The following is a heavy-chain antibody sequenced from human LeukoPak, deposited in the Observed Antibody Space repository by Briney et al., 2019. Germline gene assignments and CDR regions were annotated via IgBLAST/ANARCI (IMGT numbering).Heavy chain of an antibody. V-gene: IGHV4-34*01. J-gene: IGHJ3*02. CDR3: AIEVELSPRSDAFDM. CDR1: GGSFSGYY. CDR2: INHSGST. D-gene: IGHD1-7*01. Sequence: SETLSLTCAVYGGSFSGYYWSWIRQPPGKGLEWIGEINHSGSTNYNPSLKNRVTLSVDTSKNQFSLKLSSATAPDTAVYYCAIEVELSPRSDAFDMWSQATMAT.